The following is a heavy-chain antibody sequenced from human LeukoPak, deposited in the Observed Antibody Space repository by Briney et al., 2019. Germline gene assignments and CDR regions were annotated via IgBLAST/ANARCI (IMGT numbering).Heavy chain of an antibody. CDR3: ARVSQSSRTLFDY. D-gene: IGHD1-14*01. J-gene: IGHJ4*02. CDR1: GFTVSSNS. V-gene: IGHV3-66*01. CDR2: IYSDNT. Sequence: GGSLRLSCTVSGFTVSSNSMSWVRQAPGKGLEWVSFIYSDNTHYSDSVKGRFTISRDNSKNTLYLQMNSLRAEDTAVYYCARVSQSSRTLFDYWGQGTLVTVSS.